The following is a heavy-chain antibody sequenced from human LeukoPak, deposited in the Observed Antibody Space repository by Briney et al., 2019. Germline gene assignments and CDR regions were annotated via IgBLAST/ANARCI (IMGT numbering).Heavy chain of an antibody. D-gene: IGHD3-16*01. CDR1: GYTFTSYY. Sequence: ASVKVSCKASGYTFTSYYMHWVRQAPGQGLEWMGIINPSGGSTSYAQKFQGRVTMTRDMSTSTVYMELSSLRSEDTAVYYCARDTRLGAASLTSAYYFDYWGQGTLVTVSS. CDR2: INPSGGST. CDR3: ARDTRLGAASLTSAYYFDY. V-gene: IGHV1-46*01. J-gene: IGHJ4*02.